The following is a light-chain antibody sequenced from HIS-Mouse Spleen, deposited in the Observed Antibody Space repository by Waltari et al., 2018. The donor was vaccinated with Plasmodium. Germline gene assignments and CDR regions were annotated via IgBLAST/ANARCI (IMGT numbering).Light chain of an antibody. Sequence: QSVLTQPPSASGTPGPRVTISCSVSSSNIGSNYVSWYQQLPGTAPKLLIYRNNQRPSGVPDRFSGSKSGTSASLAISGLRSEDEADYYCAAWDDSLSGRVFGGGTKLTVL. CDR1: SSNIGSNY. CDR3: AAWDDSLSGRV. J-gene: IGLJ3*02. V-gene: IGLV1-47*01. CDR2: RNN.